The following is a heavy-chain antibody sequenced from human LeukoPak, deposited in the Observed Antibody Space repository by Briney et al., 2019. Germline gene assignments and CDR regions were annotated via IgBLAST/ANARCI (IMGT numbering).Heavy chain of an antibody. CDR1: GFGFSSYG. V-gene: IGHV3-30*18. CDR2: ISYDGNTI. Sequence: PGRSLRLSCAASGFGFSSYGMHWVRQAPGKGLEWLTVISYDGNTIYYADSVKGRFTISRDNSKNTLYLQMNSLRIEDTAVYYCAKDLSVVGAHDSFDVWGQGTMVTVSS. D-gene: IGHD1-26*01. J-gene: IGHJ3*01. CDR3: AKDLSVVGAHDSFDV.